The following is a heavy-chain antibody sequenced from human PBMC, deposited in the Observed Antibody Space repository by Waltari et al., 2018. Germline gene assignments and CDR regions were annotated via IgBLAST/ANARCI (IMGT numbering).Heavy chain of an antibody. CDR1: GFTFSRYW. V-gene: IGHV3-7*01. Sequence: EVQLVESGGGLVQPGGSIRLACEAYGFTFSRYWISWVRQTPGKGLEWVANINYDGRQKYYVDSVKGRFAISRDNAKNSVYLQMNSLRVEDTAVYYCAKSRGFEYWGQGALITVSS. D-gene: IGHD3-10*01. J-gene: IGHJ4*02. CDR3: AKSRGFEY. CDR2: INYDGRQK.